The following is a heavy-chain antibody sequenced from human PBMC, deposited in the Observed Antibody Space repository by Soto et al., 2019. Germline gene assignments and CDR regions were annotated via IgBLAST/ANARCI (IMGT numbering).Heavy chain of an antibody. CDR2: IIPIFGTA. CDR1: GGTFSSYA. J-gene: IGHJ6*02. CDR3: ARSVSFRYQLLKRGMDV. Sequence: QVQLVQSGAEVKKPGSSVKVSCKASGGTFSSYAISWVRQAPGQGLEWMGGIIPIFGTANYAQKFQGRVTITADESTSRAYMELSSLRSEDTAVYYCARSVSFRYQLLKRGMDVSGQGTTVTVSS. D-gene: IGHD1-7*01. V-gene: IGHV1-69*01.